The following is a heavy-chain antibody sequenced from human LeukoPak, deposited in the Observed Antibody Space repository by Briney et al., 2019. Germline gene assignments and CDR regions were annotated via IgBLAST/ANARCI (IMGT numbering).Heavy chain of an antibody. V-gene: IGHV4-59*01. CDR1: GFTFSDYY. J-gene: IGHJ4*02. CDR2: IYYSGST. D-gene: IGHD1-26*01. Sequence: PGGSLRLSCAASGFTFSDYYMSWIRQPPGKGLEWIGYIYYSGSTNYNPSLKSRVTISVDTSKNQFSLKLSSVTAADTAVYYCARSSGSYFFDYWGQGTLVTVSS. CDR3: ARSSGSYFFDY.